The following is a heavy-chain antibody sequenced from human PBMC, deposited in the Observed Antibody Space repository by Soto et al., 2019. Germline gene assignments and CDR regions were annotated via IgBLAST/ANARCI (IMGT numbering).Heavy chain of an antibody. D-gene: IGHD3-10*01. V-gene: IGHV1-69*13. Sequence: SVKVSCKASGGTFSIYSISWVRQAPGQGLEWMGGIIPIFGTANYAQKFQGRVTITADESTSTAYMELSSLRSEDTAVYYCARSYDGSGSYHYYYYGMDXWGQGTTVTVSS. J-gene: IGHJ6*02. CDR2: IIPIFGTA. CDR3: ARSYDGSGSYHYYYYGMDX. CDR1: GGTFSIYS.